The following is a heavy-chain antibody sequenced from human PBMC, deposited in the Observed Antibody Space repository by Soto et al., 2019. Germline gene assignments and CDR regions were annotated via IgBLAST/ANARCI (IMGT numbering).Heavy chain of an antibody. CDR3: ARHTQYYYDRSGYYFPEYFQH. CDR2: IYYRGNT. D-gene: IGHD3-22*01. CDR1: GGSITNYY. Sequence: SETLSLTCTVSGGSITNYYWNWIRQSPGKGLEWIGYIYYRGNTNYNPSLKNRVTISVDTSKNQFSLKLSSVTPADTAVYFCARHTQYYYDRSGYYFPEYFQHWGQGSLVTVS. V-gene: IGHV4-59*08. J-gene: IGHJ1*01.